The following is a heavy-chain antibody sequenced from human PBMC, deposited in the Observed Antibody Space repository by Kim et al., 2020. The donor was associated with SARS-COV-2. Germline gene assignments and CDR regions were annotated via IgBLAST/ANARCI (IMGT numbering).Heavy chain of an antibody. CDR3: ALTVYTVSDAFDI. V-gene: IGHV2-5*01. Sequence: YSPSLKSRLTITKDTSKNQVVLTMTNMDPVDTATYYCALTVYTVSDAFDIWGQGTMVTVSS. D-gene: IGHD4-17*01. J-gene: IGHJ3*02.